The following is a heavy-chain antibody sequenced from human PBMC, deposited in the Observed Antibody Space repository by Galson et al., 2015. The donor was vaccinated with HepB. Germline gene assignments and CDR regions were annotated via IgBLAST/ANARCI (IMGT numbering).Heavy chain of an antibody. CDR1: GYSFTSYW. CDR3: VFVVEYSYNWFDP. Sequence: QSGAEVKKPGESLKISCKGSGYSFTSYWIGWVRQMPGKGLEWMGIIYPGDPDTRYSPSFQGQVTISADKSISTAYLQWSSLKASDTAMYYCVFVVEYSYNWFDPWGQGTLVTVSS. V-gene: IGHV5-51*03. J-gene: IGHJ5*02. D-gene: IGHD2/OR15-2a*01. CDR2: IYPGDPDT.